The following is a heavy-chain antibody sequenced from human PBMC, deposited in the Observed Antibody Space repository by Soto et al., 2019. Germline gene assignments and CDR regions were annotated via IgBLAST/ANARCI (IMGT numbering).Heavy chain of an antibody. CDR2: IYRDDDK. V-gene: IGHV2-5*02. CDR1: GFSLSTSGVG. J-gene: IGHJ6*02. D-gene: IGHD2-15*01. CDR3: AHVLVVVANYGMDV. Sequence: QITLKESGPTLVKPTQTLTLTCTFSGFSLSTSGVGVGWIRQPPGKALEWLALIYRDDDKRYSPSLTSRLTITKDTSKNQVVLTMTNMDPVDTATYYCAHVLVVVANYGMDVWGQGTTVTVTS.